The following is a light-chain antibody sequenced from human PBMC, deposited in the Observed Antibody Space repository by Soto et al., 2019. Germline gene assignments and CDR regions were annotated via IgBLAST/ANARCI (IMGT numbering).Light chain of an antibody. CDR2: GAS. CDR1: QSISTY. Sequence: DIQMTQSPSSLSASVGDRFTITCRASQSISTYLNWYQQKPGKAPKLLIFGASSVQSGVPSRFSGSGSGTDFTLTISSLQPEDFATYYCQQSYSTPLTFGGGTKVDIK. J-gene: IGKJ4*01. CDR3: QQSYSTPLT. V-gene: IGKV1-39*01.